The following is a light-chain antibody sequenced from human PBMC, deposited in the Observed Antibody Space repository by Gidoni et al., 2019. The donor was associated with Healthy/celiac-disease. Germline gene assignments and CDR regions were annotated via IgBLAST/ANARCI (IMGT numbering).Light chain of an antibody. J-gene: IGKJ2*01. CDR2: GAS. CDR1: QSVSSN. V-gene: IGKV3-15*01. Sequence: EIVMTQSPATLSVSPGERATLSCRASQSVSSNLAWYQQKPSQAPRLLIYGASTRATGIPARFSGSGSGTAFTLTISSLQSEDFAVYYCQQYNNWPPYTFGQXTKLEIK. CDR3: QQYNNWPPYT.